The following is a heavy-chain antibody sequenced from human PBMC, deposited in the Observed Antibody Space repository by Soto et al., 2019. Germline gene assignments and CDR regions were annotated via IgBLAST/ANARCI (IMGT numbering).Heavy chain of an antibody. CDR2: IIPIFGTA. J-gene: IGHJ5*02. CDR1: GGTFSSYA. D-gene: IGHD3-22*01. CDR3: AREPAHSYYYDSSGYYSEPNWFDP. V-gene: IGHV1-69*01. Sequence: QVQLVQSGAEVKKPGSSVKVSCKASGGTFSSYAISWVRQAPGQGLEWMGGIIPIFGTANYAQKFQGRVTITADESTSTAYMELSSLRSEDTAVYYCAREPAHSYYYDSSGYYSEPNWFDPWGQRTLVTVSS.